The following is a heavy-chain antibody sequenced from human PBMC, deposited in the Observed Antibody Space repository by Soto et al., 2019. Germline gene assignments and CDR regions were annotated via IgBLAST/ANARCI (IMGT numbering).Heavy chain of an antibody. CDR1: GGSISSGGYY. D-gene: IGHD2-21*01. J-gene: IGHJ6*02. CDR3: ARDVYSTYYYGMDV. Sequence: SETLSLTCTVSGGSISSGGYYWSWIRQHPGKGLEWIGYIYYSGSTYYNPSIKSRVTISVDTSKNQFSLKLSSVTAADTAVYYCARDVYSTYYYGMDVWGQGTTVTVSS. CDR2: IYYSGST. V-gene: IGHV4-31*03.